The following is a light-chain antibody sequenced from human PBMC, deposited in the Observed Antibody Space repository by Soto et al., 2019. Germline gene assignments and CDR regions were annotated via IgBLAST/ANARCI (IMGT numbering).Light chain of an antibody. Sequence: EIVLTQSPGTLSLSPGERATLSCRASQSVSSSYLAWYQQKPGQAPSLLIYCASIRATGIPDRFSGSGSGTDFTLTISRLEPADFAVYYCQQYDSSPCTFGPGTKVDIK. CDR2: CAS. CDR1: QSVSSSY. V-gene: IGKV3-20*01. CDR3: QQYDSSPCT. J-gene: IGKJ3*01.